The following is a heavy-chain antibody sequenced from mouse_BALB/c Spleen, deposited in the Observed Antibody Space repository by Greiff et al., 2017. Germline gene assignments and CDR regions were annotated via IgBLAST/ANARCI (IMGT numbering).Heavy chain of an antibody. J-gene: IGHJ2*01. CDR3: ARGYGNYHYFDY. CDR2: ISNLAYSI. D-gene: IGHD2-10*02. CDR1: GFTFSDYG. Sequence: EVHLVESGGGLVQPGGSRKLSCAASGFTFSDYGMAWVRQAPGKGPEWVAFISNLAYSIYYADTVTGRFTISRENAKNTLYLEMSSLRSEDTAMYYCARGYGNYHYFDYWGQGTTLTVSS. V-gene: IGHV5-15*02.